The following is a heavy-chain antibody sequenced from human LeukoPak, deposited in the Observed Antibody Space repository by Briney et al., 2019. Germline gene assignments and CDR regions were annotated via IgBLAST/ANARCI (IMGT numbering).Heavy chain of an antibody. CDR3: ARDPAHTYYYDP. D-gene: IGHD3-22*01. CDR1: GYTFTVYY. Sequence: ASVQVSCKASGYTFTVYYIHWVRQAPGQGLEWMGWINPNSGGTNYAQKFQDRFTMTRDTSISTVYMELSRLRSDDTAVYYCARDPAHTYYYDPWGQGTLVTVSS. J-gene: IGHJ4*02. V-gene: IGHV1-2*02. CDR2: INPNSGGT.